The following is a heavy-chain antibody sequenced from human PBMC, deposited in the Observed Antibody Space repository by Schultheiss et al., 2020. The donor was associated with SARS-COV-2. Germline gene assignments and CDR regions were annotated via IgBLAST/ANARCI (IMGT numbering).Heavy chain of an antibody. CDR1: GFTFSSYA. D-gene: IGHD3-22*01. CDR2: ISSSSSYI. V-gene: IGHV3-21*01. J-gene: IGHJ3*02. CDR3: ASPLPLAYYYDSSGYFPLDAFDI. Sequence: GESLKISCAASGFTFSSYAMHWVRQAPGKGLEWVSPISSSSSYIYYADSVKGRFTISRDNAKNTLYLQMNSLRAEDTAVYYCASPLPLAYYYDSSGYFPLDAFDIWGQGTMVTVSS.